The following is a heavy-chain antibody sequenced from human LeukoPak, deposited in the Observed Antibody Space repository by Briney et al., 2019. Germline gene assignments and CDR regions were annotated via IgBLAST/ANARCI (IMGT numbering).Heavy chain of an antibody. CDR2: INHSGST. J-gene: IGHJ4*02. CDR3: ARASGYCSSTSCYTFFDY. D-gene: IGHD2-2*02. CDR1: GGSFSGYY. V-gene: IGHV4-34*01. Sequence: SETLSLTCAVYGGSFSGYYWSWIRQPPGKELEWIGEINHSGSTNYNPSLKSRVTISVDTSKNQFSLKLSSVTAADTAVYYCARASGYCSSTSCYTFFDYWGQGTLVTVSS.